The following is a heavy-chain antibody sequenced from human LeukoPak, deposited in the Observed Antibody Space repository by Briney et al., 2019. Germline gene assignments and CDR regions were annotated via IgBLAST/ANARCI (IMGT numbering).Heavy chain of an antibody. J-gene: IGHJ4*02. Sequence: GGSLRLSCAASGFSFSTNWMDWIRRAPGKGLEWVANIKQDGSAKHYVDSVRGRFTISRDNAKDSLYLQMNSLTVEDTAVYYCAKEGDWTHEYWGQGTLVTVSS. V-gene: IGHV3-7*03. CDR3: AKEGDWTHEY. CDR1: GFSFSTNW. D-gene: IGHD2-21*02. CDR2: IKQDGSAK.